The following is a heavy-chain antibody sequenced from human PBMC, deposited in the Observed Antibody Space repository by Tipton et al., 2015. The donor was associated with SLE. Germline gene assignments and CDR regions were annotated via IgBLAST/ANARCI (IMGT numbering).Heavy chain of an antibody. CDR3: GGGPLFDY. J-gene: IGHJ4*02. V-gene: IGHV4-59*12. Sequence: GLVKPSETLSLTCTVSGGSLSSSYWSWVRQPPEKGLEWIGFIDNSGSTNYNSVLKGRVIMSVDTSKNQFSLKLSSVTAADTAVYYCGGGPLFDYWGQGTLVTVSS. CDR1: GGSLSSSY. D-gene: IGHD6-25*01. CDR2: IDNSGST.